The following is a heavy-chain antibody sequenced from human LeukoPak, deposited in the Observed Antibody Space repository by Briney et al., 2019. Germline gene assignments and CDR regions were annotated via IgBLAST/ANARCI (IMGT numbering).Heavy chain of an antibody. Sequence: PSGTLSLTCAVSGGSISSSNWWSWVRPPPGKGLEWIGEIYHSGSTNYNPSLKSRVTISVDKSKNQFSLKLSSVTAADTAVYYCARRISAGTSYYYYYGMDVWGQGTTVTVSS. J-gene: IGHJ6*02. CDR2: IYHSGST. D-gene: IGHD6-13*01. CDR1: GGSISSSNW. V-gene: IGHV4-4*02. CDR3: ARRISAGTSYYYYYGMDV.